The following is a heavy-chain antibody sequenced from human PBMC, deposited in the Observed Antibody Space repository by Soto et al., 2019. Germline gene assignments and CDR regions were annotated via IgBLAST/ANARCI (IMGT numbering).Heavy chain of an antibody. CDR3: ARDRAAAIGYYYYYGMDV. V-gene: IGHV4-61*01. D-gene: IGHD2-2*01. J-gene: IGHJ6*02. CDR2: IYYSGST. CDR1: GASVNNGNYY. Sequence: PSETLSLTCTVSGASVNNGNYYWGWIRQPPGKGLEWIGYIYYSGSTNYNPSLKSRVTISLDTSKNQFSLNLSSVTAADTAVYFCARDRAAAIGYYYYYGMDVWGQGTTVTVSS.